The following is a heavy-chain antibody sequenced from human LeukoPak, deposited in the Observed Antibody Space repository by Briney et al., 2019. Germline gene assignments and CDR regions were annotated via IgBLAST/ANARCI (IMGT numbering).Heavy chain of an antibody. CDR1: GFTFSSYA. J-gene: IGHJ4*02. CDR2: INSDGSST. V-gene: IGHV3-74*01. Sequence: PGGSLRLSCAASGFTFSSYAMSWVRQAPGKGLVWVSRINSDGSSTNYADSVKGRFTISRDNAKNTLYLQMNSLRAEDTAVYYCARGYYGFDYWGQGTLVTVSS. CDR3: ARGYYGFDY. D-gene: IGHD3-10*01.